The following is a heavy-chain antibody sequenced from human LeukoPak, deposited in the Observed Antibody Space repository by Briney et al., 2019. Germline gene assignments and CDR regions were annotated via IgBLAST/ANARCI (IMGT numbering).Heavy chain of an antibody. J-gene: IGHJ4*02. D-gene: IGHD3-10*01. CDR3: AGGLWFGDPPNY. CDR1: GFTFSSYE. CDR2: ISSSGSTI. V-gene: IGHV3-48*03. Sequence: PGGSLRLSCAASGFTFSSYEMNWVRRAPGKGLEWVSYISSSGSTIYYADSVKGRFTISRDNAKNSLYLQMNSLRAEDTAVYYCAGGLWFGDPPNYWGQGTLVTVSS.